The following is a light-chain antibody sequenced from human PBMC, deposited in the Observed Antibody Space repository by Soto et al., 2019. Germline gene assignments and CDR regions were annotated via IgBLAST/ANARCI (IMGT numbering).Light chain of an antibody. Sequence: IVLTQSPATLSLSPGERATLYCRASQSVSSGYLAWYLQKPGQAPRLLIYGASSRATGIPDRFSGSGSGRDLTLTISRLEPEDVAVYFCQQYGRSPYSVGQGTKLELQ. J-gene: IGKJ2*01. CDR1: QSVSSGY. CDR3: QQYGRSPYS. V-gene: IGKV3-20*01. CDR2: GAS.